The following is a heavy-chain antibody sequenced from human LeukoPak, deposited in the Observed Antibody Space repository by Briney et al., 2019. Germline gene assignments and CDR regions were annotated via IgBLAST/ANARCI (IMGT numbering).Heavy chain of an antibody. J-gene: IGHJ4*02. Sequence: PGGSLRLSCAASGFTFDDYAMHWVRQAPGKGLEWVSGISWNSGSIGYADSVKGRFTISRDNAKNSLYLQMNSLRAEDTALYYCAKAVIIRGSYYFDYWGQGTLVTVSS. D-gene: IGHD1-26*01. V-gene: IGHV3-9*01. CDR1: GFTFDDYA. CDR2: ISWNSGSI. CDR3: AKAVIIRGSYYFDY.